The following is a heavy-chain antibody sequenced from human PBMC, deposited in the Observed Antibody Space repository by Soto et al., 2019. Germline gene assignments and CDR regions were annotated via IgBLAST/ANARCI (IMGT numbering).Heavy chain of an antibody. J-gene: IGHJ4*02. CDR3: ARASITIFGVVLHFDY. V-gene: IGHV6-1*01. D-gene: IGHD3-3*01. CDR1: GDSVSSNSAA. CDR2: TYYRSKWYN. Sequence: PSQTLSLTCAISGDSVSSNSAAWNWIRQSPSRGLEWLGRTYYRSKWYNDYAVSVKSRITINPDTSKNRFSLQLNSVTPEDTAVYYCARASITIFGVVLHFDYWGQGTLVTVSS.